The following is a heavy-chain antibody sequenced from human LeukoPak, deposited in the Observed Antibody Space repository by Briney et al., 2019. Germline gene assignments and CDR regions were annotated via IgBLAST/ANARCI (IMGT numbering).Heavy chain of an antibody. V-gene: IGHV3-74*01. D-gene: IGHD2-21*02. CDR2: INSDGSDT. Sequence: GGSLRLSCVGSGFTLTTSWMHWVRQAPGKGLVWVSRINSDGSDTIYADSVKGRFTISRDNAKNTLYLQMNSLRVDDTGIYYCIRLGVTSQNYWGQGTLVTVSS. CDR3: IRLGVTSQNY. CDR1: GFTLTTSW. J-gene: IGHJ4*02.